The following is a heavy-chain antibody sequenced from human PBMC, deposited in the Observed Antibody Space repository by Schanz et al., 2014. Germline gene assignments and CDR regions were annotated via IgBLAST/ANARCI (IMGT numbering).Heavy chain of an antibody. CDR3: ARDKGSYYPFDY. CDR2: IKQDGIEK. J-gene: IGHJ4*02. D-gene: IGHD3-10*01. Sequence: EVQLVESGGGLVQPGGSLRLSCAASGFTFGNFFMSWVRQAPGKGLEWVANIKQDGIEKYYVDSVKGRFTISRDNAKNSLYLQMTSLTADDTAVYYCARDKGSYYPFDYWGRGTLVTVSS. CDR1: GFTFGNFF. V-gene: IGHV3-7*01.